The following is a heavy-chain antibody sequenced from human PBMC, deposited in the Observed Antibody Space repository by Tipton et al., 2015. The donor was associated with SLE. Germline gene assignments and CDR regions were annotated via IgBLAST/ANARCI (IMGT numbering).Heavy chain of an antibody. D-gene: IGHD6-19*01. CDR3: ARGTSGWPWYFDY. CDR1: GFTVSSNY. Sequence: GSLRLSCAASGFTVSSNYMSWVRQAPGKGLEWVSVIYSGGSTYYADSVKGRFTISRDNSKNTLYLQMNSLRAEDTAVYYCARGTSGWPWYFDYWGQGTLVTVSS. J-gene: IGHJ4*02. CDR2: IYSGGST. V-gene: IGHV3-66*02.